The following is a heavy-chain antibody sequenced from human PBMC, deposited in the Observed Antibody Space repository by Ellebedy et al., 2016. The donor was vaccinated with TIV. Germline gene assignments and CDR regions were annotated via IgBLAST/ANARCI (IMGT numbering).Heavy chain of an antibody. V-gene: IGHV1-3*01. Sequence: ASVKVSCXASGFTFSDYAMHWVRQAPGQRLEWMGWINAGVGDTKYSQKFQDRVTITRDTSATTVYMDLSSLRAEDTAVYYCARDTSVVPTAFFEYWGQGTLVTVSS. CDR2: INAGVGDT. CDR3: ARDTSVVPTAFFEY. CDR1: GFTFSDYA. J-gene: IGHJ4*02. D-gene: IGHD2-2*01.